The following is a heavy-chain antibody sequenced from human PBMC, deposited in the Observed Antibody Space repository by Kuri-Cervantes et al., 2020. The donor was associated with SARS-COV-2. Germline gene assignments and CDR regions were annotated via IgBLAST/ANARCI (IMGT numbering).Heavy chain of an antibody. D-gene: IGHD1-7*01. CDR3: ARDSATGTRWGDLNGMDV. CDR2: ISTYSGDT. Sequence: ASVKVSCKASGYTFSDYYMYWVRQAPGQGLEWMGWISTYSGDTIYPQKIQGRVTMTTDTSTSTAYMDLRGLRSDDTAVYYCARDSATGTRWGDLNGMDVWGQGTTVTVSS. V-gene: IGHV1-18*01. J-gene: IGHJ6*02. CDR1: GYTFSDYY.